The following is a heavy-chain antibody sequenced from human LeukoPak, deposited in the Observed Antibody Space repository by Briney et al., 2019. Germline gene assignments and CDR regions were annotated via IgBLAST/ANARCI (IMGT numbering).Heavy chain of an antibody. V-gene: IGHV1-24*01. CDR1: GYTLNAIC. Sequence: GASVKVSCKVSGYTLNAICMHWVRQAPGKGLEWMGGFDPEEGETIYAQKFEDRITMTEDKSTDTAYMELSSLRNEDTAMYYCAMGRPGVFYAYATIMWGRGSLVTVSS. CDR2: FDPEEGET. CDR3: AMGRPGVFYAYATIM. D-gene: IGHD2/OR15-2a*01. J-gene: IGHJ1*01.